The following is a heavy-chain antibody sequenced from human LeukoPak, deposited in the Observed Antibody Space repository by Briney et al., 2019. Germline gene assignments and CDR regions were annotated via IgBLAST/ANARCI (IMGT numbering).Heavy chain of an antibody. Sequence: SETLSLTCAVYGGSFSAYYWSWIRQPPGKGLEWIGEIHHSGSTNYNPSLKSRVTISVDTSKNQFSLKLTSVTAADTAVYYCARGQVWLLYDYWGQGTLVTVSS. D-gene: IGHD1-26*01. J-gene: IGHJ4*02. CDR3: ARGQVWLLYDY. CDR1: GGSFSAYY. CDR2: IHHSGST. V-gene: IGHV4-34*01.